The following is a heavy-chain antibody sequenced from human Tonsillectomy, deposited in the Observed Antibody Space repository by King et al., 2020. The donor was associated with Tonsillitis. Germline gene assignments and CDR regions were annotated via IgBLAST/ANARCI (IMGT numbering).Heavy chain of an antibody. V-gene: IGHV1-8*01. CDR2: MNPNSGNT. CDR1: GYTFTSYD. J-gene: IGHJ4*02. CDR3: ARGSNYYDSSGYPLDY. D-gene: IGHD3-22*01. Sequence: EQLVQSGAEVKKPGASVKVSCKASGYTFTSYDINWVRQATGQGLEWMGWMNPNSGNTGYAQKFQGRVTMTRNTSISTAYIALSSLRSEDTAVYYCARGSNYYDSSGYPLDYWGQGTLVTVSS.